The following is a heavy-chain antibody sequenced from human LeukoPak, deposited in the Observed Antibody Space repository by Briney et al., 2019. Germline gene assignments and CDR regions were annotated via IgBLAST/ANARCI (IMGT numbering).Heavy chain of an antibody. V-gene: IGHV1-2*02. D-gene: IGHD3-10*01. CDR3: ARDADSNYYGSGSPPGNWFDP. Sequence: ASVKVSCKASGYTFTGYYMHWVRQAPGQGLEWVGWIDPNRGGTNYAQKFQGRVTMTRDTSISTAYMELSRLKSDDTAVYYCARDADSNYYGSGSPPGNWFDPWGQGTLVTVSS. J-gene: IGHJ5*02. CDR1: GYTFTGYY. CDR2: IDPNRGGT.